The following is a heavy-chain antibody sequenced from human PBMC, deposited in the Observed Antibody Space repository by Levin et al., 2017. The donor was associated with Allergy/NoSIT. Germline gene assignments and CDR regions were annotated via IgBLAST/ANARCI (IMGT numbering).Heavy chain of an antibody. V-gene: IGHV3-30-3*01. Sequence: QSGGSLRLSCAASGFTFSSYAMHWVRQAPGKGLEWVAVISYDGSNKYYADSVKGRFTISRDNSKNTLYLQMNSLRAEDTAVYYCARGGPQAPEIVLVVYAIVPNMLDVWGKGTTVTVSS. CDR1: GFTFSSYA. CDR3: ARGGPQAPEIVLVVYAIVPNMLDV. J-gene: IGHJ6*04. CDR2: ISYDGSNK. D-gene: IGHD2-8*02.